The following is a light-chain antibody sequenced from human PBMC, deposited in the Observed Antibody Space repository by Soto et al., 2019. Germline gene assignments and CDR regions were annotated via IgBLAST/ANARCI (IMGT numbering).Light chain of an antibody. V-gene: IGLV1-44*01. CDR3: AAWDDSLNGYV. CDR1: NSNIGSHT. J-gene: IGLJ1*01. CDR2: SNN. Sequence: QSALTQAPSASGTPGQGVTISCSGSNSNIGSHTVNWYQQLPGTAPKLLIYSNNQRPSGVPDRFSGSGSGTSASLAISGLQSEDEADYYCAAWDDSLNGYVFGTGTKVNVL.